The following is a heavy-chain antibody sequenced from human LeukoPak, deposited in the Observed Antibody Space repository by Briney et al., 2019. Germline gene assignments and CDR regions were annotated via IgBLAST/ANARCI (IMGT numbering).Heavy chain of an antibody. Sequence: ASVKVSCKASGYTFTSYDINWVRQATGQGLEWMGWMSPNSGNTGYAQKFKGRVTMTRNTSISTAYMELSSLRSEDTAVYYCARGQAGYGDYVDYWGQGTLVTVSS. CDR2: MSPNSGNT. D-gene: IGHD4-17*01. CDR1: GYTFTSYD. J-gene: IGHJ4*02. CDR3: ARGQAGYGDYVDY. V-gene: IGHV1-8*01.